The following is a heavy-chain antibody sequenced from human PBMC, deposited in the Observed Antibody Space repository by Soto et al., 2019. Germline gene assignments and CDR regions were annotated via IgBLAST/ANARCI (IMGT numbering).Heavy chain of an antibody. CDR2: IIPLHNTS. CDR3: ASWSNWNPLYCHDMDV. D-gene: IGHD1-20*01. J-gene: IGHJ6*03. V-gene: IGHV1-69*08. Sequence: GASVKVSCKVSGGAFTNYSLNWVRHAPGQGLEWLGGIIPLHNTSNYSLKFVGRSSVTADISTSTVYMFLSGLTSDDTATYYCASWSNWNPLYCHDMDVWGQGTTVTVSS. CDR1: GGAFTNYS.